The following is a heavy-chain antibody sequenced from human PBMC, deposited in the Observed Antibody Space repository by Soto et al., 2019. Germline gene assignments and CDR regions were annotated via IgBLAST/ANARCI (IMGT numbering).Heavy chain of an antibody. J-gene: IGHJ4*02. Sequence: EVQLLESGGGLVQPGGSLRLSCAASGFTFSNYAMTWVRQAPGKGLEWVSVITGSGGGTYFVVFVKGRFTISRDNSKNTVYLQMNSLRAEDTAVYYCAKRPLTAAGFDYWGQGTLVTVSS. CDR2: ITGSGGGT. CDR1: GFTFSNYA. D-gene: IGHD6-13*01. CDR3: AKRPLTAAGFDY. V-gene: IGHV3-23*01.